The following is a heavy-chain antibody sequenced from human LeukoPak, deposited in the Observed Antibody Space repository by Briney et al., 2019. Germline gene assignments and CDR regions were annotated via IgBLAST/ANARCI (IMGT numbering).Heavy chain of an antibody. V-gene: IGHV3-30*18. CDR2: VSSDETTK. D-gene: IGHD4-23*01. CDR1: GFTVSSNY. Sequence: GGSLRLSCAASGFTVSSNYMSWVRQAPGKGLEWLAVVSSDETTKFYADSVKGQFTISRNNSKNTVYLQMDSLRTEDTAVYYCVKKGGNNGRYDYFDYWGQGTLVTVSS. J-gene: IGHJ4*02. CDR3: VKKGGNNGRYDYFDY.